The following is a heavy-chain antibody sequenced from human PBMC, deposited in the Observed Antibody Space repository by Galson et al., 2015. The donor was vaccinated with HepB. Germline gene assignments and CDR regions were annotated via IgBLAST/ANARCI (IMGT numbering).Heavy chain of an antibody. Sequence: SVKVSCKASGYTFTTYGIIWVRQAPGQGLEWMGRINTYNGNTNYVKKVQGRVTMTTDTSTGTAYMELRSLRSDDTAVYYCARDVRYGSGIIGRRGLYYFYASDVWGQGAPVTVS. V-gene: IGHV1-18*01. CDR2: INTYNGNT. CDR3: ARDVRYGSGIIGRRGLYYFYASDV. D-gene: IGHD3-10*01. CDR1: GYTFTTYG. J-gene: IGHJ6*02.